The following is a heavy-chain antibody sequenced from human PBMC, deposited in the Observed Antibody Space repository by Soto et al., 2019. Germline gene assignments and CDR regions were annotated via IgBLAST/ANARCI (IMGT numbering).Heavy chain of an antibody. D-gene: IGHD3-22*01. Sequence: SGGSLRLSCAASGFTFSSYEMNWVRQAPGKGLEWVSYISSSGSTIYYADSVKGRFTISRDNAKNSLYLQMNSLRAEDTAVYYCARDDYYDSSGYYPSHDYYYYGMDVWGQGTTVTVSS. CDR1: GFTFSSYE. CDR3: ARDDYYDSSGYYPSHDYYYYGMDV. J-gene: IGHJ6*02. V-gene: IGHV3-48*03. CDR2: ISSSGSTI.